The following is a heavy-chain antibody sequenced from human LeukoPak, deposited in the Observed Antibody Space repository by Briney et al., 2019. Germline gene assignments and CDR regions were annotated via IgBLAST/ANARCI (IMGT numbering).Heavy chain of an antibody. CDR1: GGSFSGYY. V-gene: IGHV4-34*01. Sequence: PSETLSLTCAVYGGSFSGYYWSWIRQPPGKGLEWIGEINHSGSTNYNPSLKSRVTISVDTSKNQFSLKLSSVTAADTAVYHCARGLRITMIVVVLDAFDIWGQGTMVTVSS. CDR3: ARGLRITMIVVVLDAFDI. CDR2: INHSGST. D-gene: IGHD3-22*01. J-gene: IGHJ3*02.